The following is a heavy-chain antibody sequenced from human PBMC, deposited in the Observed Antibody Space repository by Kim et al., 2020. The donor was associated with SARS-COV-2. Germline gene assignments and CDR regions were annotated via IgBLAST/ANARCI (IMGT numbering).Heavy chain of an antibody. J-gene: IGHJ6*03. CDR1: GFSLSTSGMC. V-gene: IGHV2-70*11. CDR2: IDWDDDR. D-gene: IGHD1-7*01. CDR3: ARLRGTGTTRSQCYRYYMDV. Sequence: SGPTLVNPTQTLTLTCTFSGFSLSTSGMCVSWIRQSPGKALEWLARIDWDDDRYYNKSLKTRLTISKDTSKNQVVLIMTNMDPVDTATYYCARLRGTGTTRSQCYRYYMDVWGKGTMVTVSS.